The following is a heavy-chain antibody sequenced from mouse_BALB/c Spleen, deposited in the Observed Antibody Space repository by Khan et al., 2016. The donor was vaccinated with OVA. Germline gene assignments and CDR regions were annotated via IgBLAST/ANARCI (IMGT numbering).Heavy chain of an antibody. D-gene: IGHD1-1*01. CDR1: GYTFINYW. Sequence: VQLQESGAELAKPGASVKMSCKASGYTFINYWILWVKQRPGQGLEWIGYINPSTGYTEYNQNFKDKATLTADKSSSTAYMQLRSLTSEDSAVCYCAKRGLRWDFDYWGQGTTLTVSS. V-gene: IGHV1-7*01. CDR3: AKRGLRWDFDY. CDR2: INPSTGYT. J-gene: IGHJ2*01.